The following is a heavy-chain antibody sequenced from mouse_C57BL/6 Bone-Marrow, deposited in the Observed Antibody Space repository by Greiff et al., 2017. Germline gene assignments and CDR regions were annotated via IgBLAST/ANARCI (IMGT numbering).Heavy chain of an antibody. J-gene: IGHJ2*01. CDR2: IYPGDGDT. Sequence: VQLQQSGPELVKPGASVKISCKASGYAFSSSWMNWVKQRPGKGLEWIGRIYPGDGDTNYNGKFKGKATLTADKSSSTDYMQLSSLTSEDSAVYFCARYYYGSSDYFDYWGQGTTLTVSS. CDR1: GYAFSSSW. V-gene: IGHV1-82*01. CDR3: ARYYYGSSDYFDY. D-gene: IGHD1-1*01.